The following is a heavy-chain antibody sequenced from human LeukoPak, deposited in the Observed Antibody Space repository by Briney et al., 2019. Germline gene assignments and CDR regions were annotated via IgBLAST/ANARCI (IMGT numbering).Heavy chain of an antibody. J-gene: IGHJ4*02. Sequence: ASVKVSCKASGYTFTSYDINWVRQAPGQGLEWMGWINTRTANPTYAQGFVGRFVFSVDTSVNTAYLQISSLKAEDTAVYYCVRVGVLTTVFDYWGQGTLVAVSS. V-gene: IGHV7-4-1*02. CDR1: GYTFTSYD. D-gene: IGHD4/OR15-4a*01. CDR2: INTRTANP. CDR3: VRVGVLTTVFDY.